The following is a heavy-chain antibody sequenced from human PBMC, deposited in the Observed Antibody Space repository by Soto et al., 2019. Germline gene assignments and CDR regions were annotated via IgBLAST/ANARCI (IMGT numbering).Heavy chain of an antibody. J-gene: IGHJ3*02. Sequence: GGSLRLSCADSGLSFSSYGMHWVRQAPGEGLEWIGLIKNKAAGGTALYATSMKGRFTISRDDSKNTLYLQINNLKTEDTGVYYCTTPDLVASGDTWGQGTMVTVSS. D-gene: IGHD2-8*02. CDR2: IKNKAAGGTA. CDR3: TTPDLVASGDT. CDR1: GLSFSSYG. V-gene: IGHV3-15*06.